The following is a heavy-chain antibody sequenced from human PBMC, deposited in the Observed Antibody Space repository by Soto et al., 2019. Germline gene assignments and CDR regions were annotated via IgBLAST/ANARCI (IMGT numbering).Heavy chain of an antibody. CDR3: AKVGPDYSSWPRRFEY. J-gene: IGHJ4*02. D-gene: IGHD6-6*01. V-gene: IGHV3-23*01. CDR1: VFICSTSA. CDR2: LTGVGLT. Sequence: GALRVSCVASVFICSTSAMSWVRQAPGKGLARVSSLTGVGLTYYADCLKGRFTISRDNSKNKLYLQMSSLSAEDTAVYFRAKVGPDYSSWPRRFEYWGQETRVTVSS.